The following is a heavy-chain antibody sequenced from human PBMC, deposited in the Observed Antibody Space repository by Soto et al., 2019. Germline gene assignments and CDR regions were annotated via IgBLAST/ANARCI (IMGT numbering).Heavy chain of an antibody. CDR3: ARGMSDGIAEVS. J-gene: IGHJ5*02. V-gene: IGHV1-8*02. CDR2: MSPKSGNT. Sequence: QVQLVQSGAEVKKPGASVKVSCKTSGYTFTNDDINWVRQAAGQGLEWIGWMSPKSGNTGYAQKSQGRVTLTRDTSISTAYMELSSLRSEDTAVYYCARGMSDGIAEVSWGQGTLVTVSS. CDR1: GYTFTNDD.